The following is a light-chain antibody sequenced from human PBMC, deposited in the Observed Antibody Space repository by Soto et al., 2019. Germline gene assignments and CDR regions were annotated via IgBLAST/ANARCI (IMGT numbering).Light chain of an antibody. CDR1: QSLIHSDGNTY. CDR2: KVS. Sequence: DVVMTQSPLSLPVTLGQPASISCRSSQSLIHSDGNTYLNWFQQRPGQSPRRLIYKVSDRDSGVRDKFTCSESGSDFTLKISRAEAEDFGVYYCMHGTRWQWTFGQETEGEIK. J-gene: IGKJ1*01. CDR3: MHGTRWQWT. V-gene: IGKV2-30*02.